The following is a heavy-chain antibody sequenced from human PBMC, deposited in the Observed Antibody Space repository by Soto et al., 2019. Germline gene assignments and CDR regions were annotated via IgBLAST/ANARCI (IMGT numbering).Heavy chain of an antibody. D-gene: IGHD3-22*01. V-gene: IGHV4-59*08. CDR3: ARGSYYYDSSGYSHY. Sequence: SETLSLTCTVSGGSISSSYWSWIRQSPEKGLEYIGYISYGGSINYNPSLKSRVTMSVDTSKNQFSLKLTSVTAADTAVYYCARGSYYYDSSGYSHYWGQGTLVTVSS. CDR1: GGSISSSY. CDR2: ISYGGSI. J-gene: IGHJ4*02.